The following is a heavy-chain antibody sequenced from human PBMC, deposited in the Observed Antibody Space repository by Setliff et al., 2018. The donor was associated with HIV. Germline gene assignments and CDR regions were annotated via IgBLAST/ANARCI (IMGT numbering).Heavy chain of an antibody. D-gene: IGHD5-18*01. Sequence: GGSLRLSCAASGYTFSSYAMTWVRQAPGKGLEWVSGISAGGYSTYYADSVKGRFTISRDNSKNTLYLQMNSLRAEDTAVYYCTKDRTAMAPEYFQHWGQGTLVTVSS. CDR1: GYTFSSYA. CDR2: ISAGGYST. J-gene: IGHJ1*01. CDR3: TKDRTAMAPEYFQH. V-gene: IGHV3-23*01.